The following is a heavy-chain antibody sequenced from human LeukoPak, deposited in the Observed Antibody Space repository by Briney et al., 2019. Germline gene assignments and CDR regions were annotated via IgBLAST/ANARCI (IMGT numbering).Heavy chain of an antibody. V-gene: IGHV3-30*02. CDR3: AKGGAPTVTTNY. J-gene: IGHJ4*02. D-gene: IGHD4-17*01. Sequence: PGGSLRLSCAASGFTFSFYGIHWVRQAPGKGLEWVAFIQNDGSNKYYANSVKGRFTVSRDNSKNTLYLQMNSLRAEDTAVYYCAKGGAPTVTTNYWGQGTLVTVSS. CDR2: IQNDGSNK. CDR1: GFTFSFYG.